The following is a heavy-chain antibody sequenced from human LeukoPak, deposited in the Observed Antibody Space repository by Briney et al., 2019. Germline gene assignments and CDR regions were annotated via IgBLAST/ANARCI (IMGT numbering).Heavy chain of an antibody. CDR1: GFTFSSYA. CDR3: AKDDYDILTGYPLAFDY. D-gene: IGHD3-9*01. CDR2: ISGSGGST. J-gene: IGHJ4*02. Sequence: GGSLRLSCAASGFTFSSYAMSWVRQAPGKGLEWVPAISGSGGSTYYADSVKGRFTISRDNSKNTLYLQMNSLRAEDTAVYYCAKDDYDILTGYPLAFDYWGQGTLVTVSS. V-gene: IGHV3-23*01.